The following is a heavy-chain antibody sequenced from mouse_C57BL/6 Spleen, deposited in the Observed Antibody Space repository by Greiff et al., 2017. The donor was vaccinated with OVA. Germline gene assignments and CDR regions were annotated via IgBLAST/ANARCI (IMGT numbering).Heavy chain of an antibody. V-gene: IGHV3-1*01. D-gene: IGHD2-3*01. CDR1: GYSITSGYD. Sequence: VQLQQSGPGMVKPSQSLSLTCTVTGYSITSGYDWHWIRHFPGNKLEWMGYISYSGSTNYNPSLKSRISITHDTSKNHFFLKLNSVTTEDTATYYCARDGYYVLWFAYWGQGTLVTVSA. CDR3: ARDGYYVLWFAY. J-gene: IGHJ3*01. CDR2: ISYSGST.